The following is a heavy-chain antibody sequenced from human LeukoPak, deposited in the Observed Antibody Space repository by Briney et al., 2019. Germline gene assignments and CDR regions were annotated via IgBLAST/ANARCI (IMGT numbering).Heavy chain of an antibody. J-gene: IGHJ5*02. CDR3: AREPFTSFYGSGSGYNWFDP. V-gene: IGHV1-46*01. CDR2: INPSGGST. Sequence: ASVNVSCKASRYTFTSYYMHWVRQAPGQGLEWMGIINPSGGSTSYGQKFQGRVTMTRDTSTSTVYMELSSLRSEDTDVYYCAREPFTSFYGSGSGYNWFDPWGQGTLVTVSS. CDR1: RYTFTSYY. D-gene: IGHD3-10*01.